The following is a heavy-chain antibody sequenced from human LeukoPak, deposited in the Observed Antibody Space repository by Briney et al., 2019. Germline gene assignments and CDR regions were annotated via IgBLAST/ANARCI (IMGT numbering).Heavy chain of an antibody. D-gene: IGHD5-18*01. J-gene: IGHJ6*03. Sequence: ASVKVSCKTSGYTFTSYDINWVRQATGQGLEWMGKMNPNSGNTGYAQKFQGRVTMTRNTSIGTAYMELSSLRSEDTAVYYCARGLDTSIVIRCFYYYMDVWGKGTTVTVSS. V-gene: IGHV1-8*02. CDR2: MNPNSGNT. CDR3: ARGLDTSIVIRCFYYYMDV. CDR1: GYTFTSYD.